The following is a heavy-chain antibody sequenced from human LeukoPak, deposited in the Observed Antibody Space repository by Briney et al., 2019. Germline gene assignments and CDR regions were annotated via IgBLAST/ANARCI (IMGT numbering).Heavy chain of an antibody. CDR2: IYHSPST. CDR3: ASVSASWGFEY. Sequence: SETLSLTCSVSGYSISSGYYWGWIRQPPGKGLEWIATIYHSPSTYYNPSLKSRVTISVDTSQNQFSLKVNSVTAADTAVYYCASVSASWGFEYWGQGALVTVSS. D-gene: IGHD7-27*01. V-gene: IGHV4-38-2*01. J-gene: IGHJ4*02. CDR1: GYSISSGYY.